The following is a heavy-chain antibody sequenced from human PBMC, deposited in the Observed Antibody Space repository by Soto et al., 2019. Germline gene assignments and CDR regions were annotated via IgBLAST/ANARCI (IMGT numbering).Heavy chain of an antibody. CDR1: WDSVSSNSAA. D-gene: IGHD3-3*01. CDR3: ARDGGRGFRGAFDI. J-gene: IGHJ3*02. V-gene: IGHV6-1*01. CDR2: TYYRSKWYN. Sequence: SQTLSLTCAISWDSVSSNSAAWNWIRQSPSRGLEWLGRTYYRSKWYNDYAVSVKSRITINPDTSKNQFSLQLNSVTPEDKAVYYCARDGGRGFRGAFDIWGQGTMVTVSS.